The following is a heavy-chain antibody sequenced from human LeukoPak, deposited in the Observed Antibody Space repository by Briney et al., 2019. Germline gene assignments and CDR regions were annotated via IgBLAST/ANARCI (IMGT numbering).Heavy chain of an antibody. V-gene: IGHV4-59*08. D-gene: IGHD6-19*01. Sequence: SETLSLTCTVSGGSIRNYYWSWIRQPPGKGLEWIGYVYYSGSTDSNPSLKSRVAISVDTSKNRFSLKLTSVTAADTAVYYCARPTESQAVAGTFIDYFDYWGQGTLVTVSS. CDR3: ARPTESQAVAGTFIDYFDY. CDR1: GGSIRNYY. J-gene: IGHJ4*02. CDR2: VYYSGST.